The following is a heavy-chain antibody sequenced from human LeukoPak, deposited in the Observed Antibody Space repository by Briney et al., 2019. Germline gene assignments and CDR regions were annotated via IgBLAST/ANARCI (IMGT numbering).Heavy chain of an antibody. Sequence: SETLSLTCTVSGGSINSYYWSWIRQPPGKGLEWIGYIYYSGSTNYNPSLKSRVTISVDTSKNQFSLKLSSVTAADTAVYYCARLDNSGYYTLDYWGQGTLVTVSS. D-gene: IGHD3-22*01. V-gene: IGHV4-59*08. CDR2: IYYSGST. CDR1: GGSINSYY. J-gene: IGHJ4*02. CDR3: ARLDNSGYYTLDY.